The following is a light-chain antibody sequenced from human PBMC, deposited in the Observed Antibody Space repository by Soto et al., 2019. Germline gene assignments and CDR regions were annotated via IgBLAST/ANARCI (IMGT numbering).Light chain of an antibody. CDR1: QSVSSIY. J-gene: IGKJ1*01. CDR3: HQYGSSRWT. Sequence: EIVLTQSPGTLSLSPGERATLSCRASQSVSSIYLAWYQQKPGQAPRLLIYGASSRATGIPDRFSGSGSGTDFTLTISRLEPEDFAVYYCHQYGSSRWTFGQGTKVDIK. V-gene: IGKV3-20*01. CDR2: GAS.